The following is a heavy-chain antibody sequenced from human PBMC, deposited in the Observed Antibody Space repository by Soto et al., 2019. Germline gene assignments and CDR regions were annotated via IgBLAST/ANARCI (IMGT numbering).Heavy chain of an antibody. CDR1: GFTFSSFA. CDR3: AKVVRPALFDY. J-gene: IGHJ4*02. Sequence: PVESLGLSFAASGFTFSSFAMHWVRQAPGKGLEWVAVISYDGSKIYYADSVKGRFTISRDNSRNTLFLQMNSLRVEDTAVYYCAKVVRPALFDYWGQGT. V-gene: IGHV3-30*04. CDR2: ISYDGSKI. D-gene: IGHD6-13*01.